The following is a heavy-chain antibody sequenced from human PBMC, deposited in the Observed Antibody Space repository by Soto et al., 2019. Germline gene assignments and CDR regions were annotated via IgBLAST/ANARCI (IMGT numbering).Heavy chain of an antibody. D-gene: IGHD3-9*01. Sequence: GGSLRLSCAASGFTFSSYAMSGVRQAPGKGLEWVSAISGSGGSTYYADSVKGRFTISRDNSKNTLYLQMNSLRAEDTAVYYCAKGRTYYGILTGSDYWGQGTLVTVSS. CDR2: ISGSGGST. CDR3: AKGRTYYGILTGSDY. V-gene: IGHV3-23*01. J-gene: IGHJ4*02. CDR1: GFTFSSYA.